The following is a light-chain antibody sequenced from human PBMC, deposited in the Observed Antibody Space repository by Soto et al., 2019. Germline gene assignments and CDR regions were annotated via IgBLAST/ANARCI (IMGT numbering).Light chain of an antibody. Sequence: VLTQPPSVSGAPGQRVTISCTGSSSNIGAGYDVHWYQQLPGTAPKLLIYGNSNRPSGVPDRFSGSKSGTSASLAITGLQAEDEADYYCQSYDRSLSGFYVFGTGTKVTVL. J-gene: IGLJ1*01. CDR3: QSYDRSLSGFYV. CDR1: SSNIGAGYD. CDR2: GNS. V-gene: IGLV1-40*01.